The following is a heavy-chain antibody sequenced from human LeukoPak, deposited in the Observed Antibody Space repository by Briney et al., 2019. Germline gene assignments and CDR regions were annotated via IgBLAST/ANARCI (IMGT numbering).Heavy chain of an antibody. D-gene: IGHD3-10*01. CDR1: GYTFTGYY. CDR2: INPNSGGT. V-gene: IGHV1-2*02. CDR3: ARVYDSGSYSCPH. J-gene: IGHJ4*02. Sequence: VASVKVSCKASGYTFTGYYMHWVRQAPGQGLEWMGWINPNSGGTNYAQKFQGRVTMTRDTSISTAYMELSSLRFEDTAVYYCARVYDSGSYSCPHWGQGTLVTVSS.